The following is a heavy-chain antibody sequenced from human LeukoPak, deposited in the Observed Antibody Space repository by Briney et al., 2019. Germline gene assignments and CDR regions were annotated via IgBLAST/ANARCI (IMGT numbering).Heavy chain of an antibody. CDR2: IYYSGST. CDR3: ARGGWTEFDY. CDR1: GGPISSYY. V-gene: IGHV4-59*01. Sequence: PSETLSLTCTVSGGPISSYYWSWIRQPPGKGLEWIGYIYYSGSTNYNPSLKSRVTISVDTSKNQFSLKLSSVTAADTAVYYCARGGWTEFDYWGQGTLVTVSS. J-gene: IGHJ4*02. D-gene: IGHD2-15*01.